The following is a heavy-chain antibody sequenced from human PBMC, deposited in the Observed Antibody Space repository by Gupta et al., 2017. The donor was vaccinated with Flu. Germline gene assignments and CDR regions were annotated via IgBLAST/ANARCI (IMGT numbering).Heavy chain of an antibody. D-gene: IGHD6-13*01. V-gene: IGHV3-23*01. CDR3: AKVFSVIAAAGMGY. J-gene: IGHJ4*02. CDR2: INGSGGST. Sequence: VQLLESGGGLVQPGGSLRLSCAASVFTFSSYAMSWVRQAPGKGLEWVSAINGSGGSTYYADSVKGRFTIARDNSKNTLYLQMNILRAEDTAVYYCAKVFSVIAAAGMGYWGQGTLVTVSS. CDR1: VFTFSSYA.